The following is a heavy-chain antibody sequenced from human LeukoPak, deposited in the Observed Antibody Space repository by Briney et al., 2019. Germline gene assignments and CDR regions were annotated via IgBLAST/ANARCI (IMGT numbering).Heavy chain of an antibody. Sequence: ASVKVACKASGYTFTGYYMHWVRQALGQGHEWMGWINPNSGGTNYAQKFQGRVTMTRDTSISTAYMELSRLRSDDTAVYYCASRYRSGWYELDYWGQGTLVTVSS. CDR2: INPNSGGT. CDR1: GYTFTGYY. D-gene: IGHD6-19*01. J-gene: IGHJ4*02. V-gene: IGHV1-2*02. CDR3: ASRYRSGWYELDY.